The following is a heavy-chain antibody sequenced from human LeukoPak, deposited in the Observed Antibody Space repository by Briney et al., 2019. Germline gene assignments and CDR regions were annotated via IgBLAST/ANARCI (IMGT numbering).Heavy chain of an antibody. CDR1: GGSINSRGYY. CDR3: ARVNDVQMGRVTSYFDS. V-gene: IGHV4-31*03. Sequence: SQTLSLTCTVSGGSINSRGYYWSWIRQYPGKGLEWIGYIYYSGDTYYHPSLKSRLSISVDTSKNQFSLRLNSMTAADTGVYFCARVNDVQMGRVTSYFDSWGHGTLVTVSS. J-gene: IGHJ4*01. D-gene: IGHD1-1*01. CDR2: IYYSGDT.